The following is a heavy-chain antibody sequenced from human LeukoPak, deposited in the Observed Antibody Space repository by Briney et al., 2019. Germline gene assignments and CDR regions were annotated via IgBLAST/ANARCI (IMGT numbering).Heavy chain of an antibody. CDR3: ARSKVGATVAYYFDY. V-gene: IGHV3-11*04. CDR2: ISSSGSTI. CDR1: GFTFSDYY. D-gene: IGHD1-26*01. Sequence: GGSLRLSCAASGFTFSDYYMSWIRQAPGKGLEWVSYISSSGSTIYYADSVKGRFTISRDNAKNSLYLQMNSLRAEDTAVYYCARSKVGATVAYYFDYWGQGTLVTVSS. J-gene: IGHJ4*02.